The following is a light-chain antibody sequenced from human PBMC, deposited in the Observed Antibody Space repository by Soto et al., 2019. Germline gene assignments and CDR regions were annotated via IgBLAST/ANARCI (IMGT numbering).Light chain of an antibody. CDR3: QKHDSWPRK. Sequence: EIVMTHSPATLSVSPLETATLSCSASQSVYNNLAWYQQRPGQAPRLLIHGASTRATGVPAKVSGSGSGTEFTLTISSLQSEDFAVYYCQKHDSWPRKFGQGTKVDIK. CDR2: GAS. V-gene: IGKV3-15*01. CDR1: QSVYNN. J-gene: IGKJ1*01.